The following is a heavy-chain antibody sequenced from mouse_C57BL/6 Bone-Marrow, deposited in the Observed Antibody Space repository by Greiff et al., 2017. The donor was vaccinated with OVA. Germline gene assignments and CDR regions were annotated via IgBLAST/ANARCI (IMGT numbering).Heavy chain of an antibody. Sequence: EVQVVESGGGLVKPGGSLKLSCAASGFTFSDYGMHWVRQAPEKGLEWVAYISSGSSTIYYADTVKGRFTISRDNAKNTLFLQMTSLRSEDTAMYYCAREFLTLGGYFDVWGTGTTVTVSS. D-gene: IGHD2-12*01. CDR1: GFTFSDYG. CDR2: ISSGSSTI. J-gene: IGHJ1*03. V-gene: IGHV5-17*01. CDR3: AREFLTLGGYFDV.